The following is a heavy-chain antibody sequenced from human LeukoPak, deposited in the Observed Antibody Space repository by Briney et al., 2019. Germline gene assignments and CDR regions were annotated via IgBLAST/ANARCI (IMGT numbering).Heavy chain of an antibody. CDR1: GFTFSSYS. CDR3: ARDREYQLREAYYYYGMDV. J-gene: IGHJ6*04. V-gene: IGHV3-21*01. D-gene: IGHD2-2*01. CDR2: ISSSSSYI. Sequence: GGSLRLSCAASGFTFSSYSMNWVRQAPGKGLEWVSSISSSSSYIYYADSVKGRFTISRDNAKNSLYLQMNSLRAEDTAVYYCARDREYQLREAYYYYGMDVWGKGTTVTVSS.